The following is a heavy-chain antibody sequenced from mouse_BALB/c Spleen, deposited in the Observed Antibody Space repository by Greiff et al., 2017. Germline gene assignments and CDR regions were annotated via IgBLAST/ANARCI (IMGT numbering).Heavy chain of an antibody. CDR3: ARWIYYDYDYFDY. CDR2: IYPGDGDT. D-gene: IGHD2-4*01. V-gene: IGHV1-80*01. Sequence: VKLVESGAELVRPGSSVKISCKASGYAFSSYWMNWVKQRPGQGLEWIGQIYPGDGDTNYNGKFKGKATLTADKSSSTAYMQLSSLTSEDSAVYFCARWIYYDYDYFDYWGQGTTLTVSS. CDR1: GYAFSSYW. J-gene: IGHJ2*01.